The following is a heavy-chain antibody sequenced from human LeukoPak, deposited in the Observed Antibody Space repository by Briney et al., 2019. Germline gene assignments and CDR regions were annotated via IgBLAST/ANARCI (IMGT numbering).Heavy chain of an antibody. D-gene: IGHD6-6*01. J-gene: IGHJ4*02. CDR3: AGSIRKYYFDY. V-gene: IGHV3-48*02. Sequence: GGSLGPSLAASGFTFNTYNMDWVPQTPGKGMEWLSYFSIGGGTKYYPDPVKARFTISKNNGKDSLYLQMNSLRDEDTAVYYCAGSIRKYYFDYWGQGTLVTVSS. CDR2: FSIGGGTK. CDR1: GFTFNTYN.